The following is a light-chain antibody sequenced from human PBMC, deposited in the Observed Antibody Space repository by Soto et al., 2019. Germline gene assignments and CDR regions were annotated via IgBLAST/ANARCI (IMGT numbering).Light chain of an antibody. Sequence: QPVLTQPPSVSGAPGQRVTISCTGSSSNIGAGYDVHWYQQRPETAPKLLIFGTINRPSGVPDRFSGSKSGTSASLAITGLQAEDAGDYYCQSYDSTLSARYVFGTGTKLTVL. J-gene: IGLJ1*01. V-gene: IGLV1-40*01. CDR1: SSNIGAGYD. CDR2: GTI. CDR3: QSYDSTLSARYV.